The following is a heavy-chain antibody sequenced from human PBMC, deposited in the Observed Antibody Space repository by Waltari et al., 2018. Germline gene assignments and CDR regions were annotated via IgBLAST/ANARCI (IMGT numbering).Heavy chain of an antibody. CDR1: GFPLRMYS. V-gene: IGHV3-7*03. CDR2: IKFDGTGE. Sequence: EVYLAESGGGLVQPGGSLSLSCVASGFPLRMYSMTWVRQAPGKGLEWVANIKFDGTGEYYVDSVRGRFTISRDNTKNSLYLQMNRLRDDDTAVYYCARGSADFVRFWDSWGQGTLVTVSS. CDR3: ARGSADFVRFWDS. D-gene: IGHD3-10*01. J-gene: IGHJ4*02.